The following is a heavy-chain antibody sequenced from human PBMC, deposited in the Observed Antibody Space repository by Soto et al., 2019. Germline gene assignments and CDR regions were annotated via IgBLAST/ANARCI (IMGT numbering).Heavy chain of an antibody. CDR1: GYTFTGYY. D-gene: IGHD2-2*01. Sequence: AASVKVSCKASGYTFTGYYMPWVRQAPGQGLEWMGWINPNSGGTNYAQKFQGWVTMTRDTSISTAYMELSRLRSDDTAVYYCARDRTPIVVVPAATFDYWGQGTLVTVSS. CDR3: ARDRTPIVVVPAATFDY. V-gene: IGHV1-2*04. J-gene: IGHJ4*02. CDR2: INPNSGGT.